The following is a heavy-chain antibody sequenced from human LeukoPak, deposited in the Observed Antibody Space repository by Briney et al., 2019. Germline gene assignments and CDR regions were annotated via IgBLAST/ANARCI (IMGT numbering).Heavy chain of an antibody. D-gene: IGHD6-19*01. CDR2: VYYAGIT. Sequence: SETLSLTCTVSGDSIGTYYWSWIRRPPGKGLEWIGHVYYAGITHYNPSLQSRVAISVDPSRNQLSLKLNSVTAADTAVYYCARQGYKSGWYATFDFWGPGTQVIVSS. V-gene: IGHV4-59*01. CDR1: GDSIGTYY. J-gene: IGHJ4*02. CDR3: ARQGYKSGWYATFDF.